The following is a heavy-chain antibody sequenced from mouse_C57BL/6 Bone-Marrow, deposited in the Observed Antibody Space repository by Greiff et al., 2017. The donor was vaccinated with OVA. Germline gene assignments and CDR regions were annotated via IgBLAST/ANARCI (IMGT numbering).Heavy chain of an antibody. CDR3: ARWGSGTYWYFDI. D-gene: IGHD1-3*01. CDR2: IYPGDGDT. V-gene: IGHV1-80*01. CDR1: GYAFSSYW. Sequence: VQLVESGAELVKPGASVKISCKASGYAFSSYWMNWVKQRPGKGLEWIGQIYPGDGDTNYNGKFKGKATLTADKSSSTAYMQLSILTSEDSAVYFCARWGSGTYWYFDIWGPGTTVTVSS. J-gene: IGHJ1*01.